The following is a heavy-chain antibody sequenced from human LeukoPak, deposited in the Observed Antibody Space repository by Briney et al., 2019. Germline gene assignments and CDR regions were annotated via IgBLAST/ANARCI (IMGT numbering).Heavy chain of an antibody. CDR2: ISSSGSTI. D-gene: IGHD3-16*01. CDR1: GFTFSSYE. V-gene: IGHV3-48*03. J-gene: IGHJ4*02. CDR3: ARGDYELDY. Sequence: GGSLSLSCAASGFTFSSYEMNWVRQAPGEGLEWVSYISSSGSTIYYADSVKGRFTISRDNAKNSLYLQMNSLRAEDTAVYYCARGDYELDYWGQGTLVTVSS.